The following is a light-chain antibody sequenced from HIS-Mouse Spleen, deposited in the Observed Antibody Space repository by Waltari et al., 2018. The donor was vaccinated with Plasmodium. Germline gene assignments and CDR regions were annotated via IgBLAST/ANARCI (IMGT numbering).Light chain of an antibody. Sequence: SYELTQPPSVSVSPGQTARITCSGDALPKQYAHWYQQKSGQATVLVLYEDSKRPSGIPERFSGSSSGTMATLTISGAQVEDEADYYCYSTDSSGNHRVFGGGTKLTVL. CDR3: YSTDSSGNHRV. V-gene: IGLV3-10*01. J-gene: IGLJ3*02. CDR1: ALPKQY. CDR2: EDS.